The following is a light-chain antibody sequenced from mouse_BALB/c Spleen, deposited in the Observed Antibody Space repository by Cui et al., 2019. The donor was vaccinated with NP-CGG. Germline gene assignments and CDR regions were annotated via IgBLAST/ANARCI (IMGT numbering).Light chain of an antibody. CDR2: GTN. J-gene: IGLJ1*01. V-gene: IGLV1*01. Sequence: AVVPQDSALTTSPGETGTLTCRSSTGAVTTSNYANWVQEKPDHLFTGLIGGTNNRAPGVPARFSGSLIGDKAALTITGAQTEDEAIYFCALWYSNHWVFGGGTKLTVL. CDR1: TGAVTTSNY. CDR3: ALWYSNHWV.